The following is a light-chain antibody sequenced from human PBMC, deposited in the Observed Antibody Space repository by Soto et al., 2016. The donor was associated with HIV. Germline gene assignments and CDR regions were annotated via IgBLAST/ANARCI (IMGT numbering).Light chain of an antibody. J-gene: IGLJ1*01. CDR1: KLGDKY. CDR3: QAWDGRNYV. CDR2: QDI. Sequence: SYELSQPPSVSVSPGQTATITCSGDKLGDKYASWYQQRSGQSPVLVIYQDIKRPSGIPERFSGSISGNTATLTITGTQAMDEADYYCQAWDGRNYVFGTGTKVTVL. V-gene: IGLV3-1*01.